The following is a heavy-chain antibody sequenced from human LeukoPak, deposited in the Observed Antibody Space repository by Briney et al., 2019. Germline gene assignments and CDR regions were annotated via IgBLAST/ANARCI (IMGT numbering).Heavy chain of an antibody. V-gene: IGHV3-23*01. CDR3: AKGFCCTTPRGYFDY. J-gene: IGHJ4*02. CDR1: GFTFSSYS. Sequence: GGSLRLSCAASGFTFSSYSMSWVRQAPGKGLEWVSAISGSGGSTFYADSVKGRFTICRDNTKNTLYLQMNSLRAEGTAVYYCAKGFCCTTPRGYFDYGGQRTLVTVS. CDR2: ISGSGGST. D-gene: IGHD2-2*01.